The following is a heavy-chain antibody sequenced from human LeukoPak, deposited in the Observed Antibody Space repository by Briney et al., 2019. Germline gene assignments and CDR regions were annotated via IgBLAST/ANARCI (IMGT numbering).Heavy chain of an antibody. CDR3: ASRFKYGDYFDY. Sequence: GGSLRLSCAASGFSVSNTYMGWVRQAPEKGLEWVSVTYSGGTTFYADSVRGRVTISRDSSKTTLYLQVNSLRAEDTAIYYCASRFKYGDYFDYWGQGTLITVSS. CDR1: GFSVSNTY. D-gene: IGHD4-17*01. CDR2: TYSGGTT. V-gene: IGHV3-66*01. J-gene: IGHJ4*02.